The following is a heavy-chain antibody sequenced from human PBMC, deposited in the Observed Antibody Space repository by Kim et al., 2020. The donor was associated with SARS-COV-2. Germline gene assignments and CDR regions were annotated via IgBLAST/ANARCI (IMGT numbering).Heavy chain of an antibody. J-gene: IGHJ4*02. CDR2: ISYDGSNK. V-gene: IGHV3-30-3*01. D-gene: IGHD1-26*01. Sequence: GGSLRLSCAASGFTFSSYAMHWVRQAPGKGLEWVAVISYDGSNKYYADSVKGRFTISRDNSKNTLYLQMNSLRAEDTAVYYCARDPELEPWVPLFDYWGQGTLVTVSS. CDR1: GFTFSSYA. CDR3: ARDPELEPWVPLFDY.